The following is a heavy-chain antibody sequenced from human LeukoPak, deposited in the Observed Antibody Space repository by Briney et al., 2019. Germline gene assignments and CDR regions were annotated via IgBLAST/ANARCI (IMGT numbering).Heavy chain of an antibody. J-gene: IGHJ4*02. Sequence: SETLSLTCTVSGGSISSGGYYWSWIRQHPGKGLEWIGYIYCSGSTYYNPSLKSRVTISVDTPKNQFSLKLSSVTAADTAVYYCARGRRWYYDSSGYYSIYYFDYWGQGTLVTVSS. D-gene: IGHD3-22*01. CDR1: GGSISSGGYY. V-gene: IGHV4-31*03. CDR3: ARGRRWYYDSSGYYSIYYFDY. CDR2: IYCSGST.